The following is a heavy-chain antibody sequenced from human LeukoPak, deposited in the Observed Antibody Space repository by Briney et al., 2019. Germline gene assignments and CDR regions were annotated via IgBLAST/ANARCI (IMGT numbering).Heavy chain of an antibody. Sequence: PSETLSLTCTVSGGSISSYYWSWIRQPAGKGLEWIGRIYTSGSTNYNPSLKSRVTISVDKSKNQFSLKLSSVTAADTAVYYCAREVIVVVPAATGDAFDIWGQGTMVTVS. J-gene: IGHJ3*02. CDR3: AREVIVVVPAATGDAFDI. CDR2: IYTSGST. CDR1: GGSISSYY. D-gene: IGHD2-2*01. V-gene: IGHV4-4*07.